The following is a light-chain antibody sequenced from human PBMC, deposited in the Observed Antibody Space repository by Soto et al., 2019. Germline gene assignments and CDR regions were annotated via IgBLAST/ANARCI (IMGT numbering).Light chain of an antibody. J-gene: IGLJ2*01. Sequence: QSVLTQPPSASGTPGQRVTISCSGSSSNIGSNTVDWYQQFPGTAPKLLIYSNNQRPSGVPDRCSGSKSGTSASLAISGLQSEDEADYYCAAWHDSLNGPIFGGGTKLTVL. CDR2: SNN. V-gene: IGLV1-44*01. CDR3: AAWHDSLNGPI. CDR1: SSNIGSNT.